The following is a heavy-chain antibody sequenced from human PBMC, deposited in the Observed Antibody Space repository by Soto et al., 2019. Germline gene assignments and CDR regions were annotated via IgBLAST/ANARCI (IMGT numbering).Heavy chain of an antibody. CDR1: GFTFSSYG. V-gene: IGHV3-30*18. Sequence: GGSLRLSCAASGFTFSSYGMHWVRQAPGKGLEWVTIISYDGSNKYYADSVKGRFTISRDNSKNTLYLQMNSLRAEDTAVYYCAKEREAYIYYFWSGYSFGYFDYCGQVSLVPVSA. CDR3: AKEREAYIYYFWSGYSFGYFDY. J-gene: IGHJ4*02. CDR2: ISYDGSNK. D-gene: IGHD3-3*01.